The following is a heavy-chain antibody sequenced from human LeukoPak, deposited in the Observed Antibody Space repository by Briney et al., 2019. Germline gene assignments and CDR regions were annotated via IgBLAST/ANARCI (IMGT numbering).Heavy chain of an antibody. CDR3: SDEYSMSSREN. D-gene: IGHD6-6*01. J-gene: IGHJ4*02. CDR1: GFTVSSNY. Sequence: GGSLRLSFAASGFTVSSNYMSWVRQAPGKGLEWVSVIYSGGSTYYADSVKGRFTISRDNSKNTLYLQMNSLRAADTAAYYCSDEYSMSSRENWGQGTLVTVSS. CDR2: IYSGGST. V-gene: IGHV3-53*01.